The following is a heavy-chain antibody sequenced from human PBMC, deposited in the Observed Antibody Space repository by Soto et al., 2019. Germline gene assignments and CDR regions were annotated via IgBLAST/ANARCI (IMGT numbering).Heavy chain of an antibody. CDR1: GGSISSGDYY. CDR2: IYYSGST. J-gene: IGHJ4*02. CDR3: ARDGYSYGMDY. V-gene: IGHV4-30-4*01. Sequence: PSEPLSLTCTVSGGSISSGDYYWSWIRQPPGRGLEWIGYIYYSGSTYYNPSLKSRVTISVDTSKNQFSLKLSSVTAADTAVYYCARDGYSYGMDYWGQGTLVTVSS. D-gene: IGHD5-18*01.